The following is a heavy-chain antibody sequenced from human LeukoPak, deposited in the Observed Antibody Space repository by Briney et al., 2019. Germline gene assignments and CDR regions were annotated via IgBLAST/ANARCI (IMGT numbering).Heavy chain of an antibody. CDR1: GFTFSNYE. V-gene: IGHV3-48*03. CDR2: ISSSGNTI. J-gene: IGHJ4*02. Sequence: PGGSLRLSCAASGFTFSNYEMNWVRQAPGKGLEWVSHISSSGNTIYYADSVKGRFTISRDNAKNSLYLQMNSLRAEDTAVYYCARADYYDSSGGDYWGQGTLVTVSS. CDR3: ARADYYDSSGGDY. D-gene: IGHD3-22*01.